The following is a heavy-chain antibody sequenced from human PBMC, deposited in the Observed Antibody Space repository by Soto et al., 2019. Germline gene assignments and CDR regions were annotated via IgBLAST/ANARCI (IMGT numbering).Heavy chain of an antibody. CDR1: GFTFSMYL. D-gene: IGHD1-1*01. CDR3: TRGPRSTSTGTGAF. V-gene: IGHV3-74*01. Sequence: PGGSLRLSCAASGFTFSMYLMHWVRQFPGKGPEWVSRINDDGISTNYADSVKGRFTISRDNAKNTLYLQMNALRVEDTAVYYCTRGPRSTSTGTGAFWGQGTLVTVSS. CDR2: INDDGIST. J-gene: IGHJ4*02.